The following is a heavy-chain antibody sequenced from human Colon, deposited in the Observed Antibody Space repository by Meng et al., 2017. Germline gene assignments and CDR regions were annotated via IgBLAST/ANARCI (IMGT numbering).Heavy chain of an antibody. Sequence: QVQLVQSGPEVKKPGAPVKVSCKASGYTFTNYAISWMRQAPGQGPEWVGWISTYNGNTDYAQKLQGRVTMTTDTSTNTAYMDLRGLRSDDTAVYYCARDPSNTSGRYAYFDYWGQGTLVTVSS. CDR3: ARDPSNTSGRYAYFDY. J-gene: IGHJ4*02. CDR1: GYTFTNYA. CDR2: ISTYNGNT. D-gene: IGHD6-19*01. V-gene: IGHV1-18*01.